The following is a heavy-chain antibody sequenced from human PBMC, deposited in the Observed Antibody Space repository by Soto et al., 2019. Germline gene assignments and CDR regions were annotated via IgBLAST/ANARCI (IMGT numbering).Heavy chain of an antibody. D-gene: IGHD3-3*02. CDR2: IASRAHNYAT. J-gene: IGHJ4*02. V-gene: IGHV3-73*02. Sequence: EVELVESGGGLVQPGGSLKLSCAASGFSLSGSFIHWVRQASGKGPEWVGRIASRAHNYATAYGTSVQGRFTVSRDDSQNTAYLHMNSLKAEDTAVYYCARPRDTFFDRFDYGGRGILVTVSA. CDR3: ARPRDTFFDRFDY. CDR1: GFSLSGSF.